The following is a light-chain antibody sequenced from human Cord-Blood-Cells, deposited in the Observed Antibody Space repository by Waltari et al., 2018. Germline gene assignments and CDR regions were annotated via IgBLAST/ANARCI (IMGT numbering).Light chain of an antibody. CDR1: SSAAVGYYY. Sequence: QSALTQPASVSGSPGQPITIPCTCTSSAAVGYYYVSLSHHHPGKAPKLMIYDVSKRPSGVSNRFSGSKSSNTASLTISGLQAEDEADYYCSSYTSSSTWVFGGGTKLTVL. CDR2: DVS. J-gene: IGLJ3*02. CDR3: SSYTSSSTWV. V-gene: IGLV2-14*03.